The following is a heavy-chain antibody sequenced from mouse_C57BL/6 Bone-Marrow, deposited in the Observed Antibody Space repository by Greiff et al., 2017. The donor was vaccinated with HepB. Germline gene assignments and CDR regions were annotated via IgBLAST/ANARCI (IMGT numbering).Heavy chain of an antibody. V-gene: IGHV1-82*01. D-gene: IGHD2-5*01. CDR1: GYAFSSSW. CDR2: IYPGDGDT. J-gene: IGHJ3*01. Sequence: QVQLQQSGPELVKPGASVKISCKASGYAFSSSWINWVKQRPGKGLEWIGRIYPGDGDTNYNGKFKGKATLTADKSSSTAYMQLSSLTSEDSAVYFCARSATYYSNYSFAYWGQGTLVTVSA. CDR3: ARSATYYSNYSFAY.